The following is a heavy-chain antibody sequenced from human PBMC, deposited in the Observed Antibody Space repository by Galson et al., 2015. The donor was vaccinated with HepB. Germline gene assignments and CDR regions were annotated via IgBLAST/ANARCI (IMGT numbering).Heavy chain of an antibody. CDR1: GYTFTNYP. J-gene: IGHJ4*02. CDR3: ARWRFGEFDYYFDY. D-gene: IGHD3-10*01. Sequence: SVKVSCKASGYTFTNYPIHWVRQAPGQGLEWMAWINADNGNTKYLQTFQGRVTITRDTSASTAYMEVSSLTSEDTAIYYCARWRFGEFDYYFDYWGQGTLVTVPS. CDR2: INADNGNT. V-gene: IGHV1-3*01.